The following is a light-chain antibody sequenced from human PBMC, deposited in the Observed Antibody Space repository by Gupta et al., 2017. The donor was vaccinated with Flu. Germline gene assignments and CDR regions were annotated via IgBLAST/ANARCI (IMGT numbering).Light chain of an antibody. CDR1: ALPNQF. J-gene: IGLJ2*01. Sequence: SSELTQPPSVSVSPGQTARITCSGDALPNQFAYWYQQKPGQAPVLLVIKDSERPPGISERFSGSTSGTTVTLTISGVQAEDEADYYCHSADRTDNYVVFGGGTKLTVL. V-gene: IGLV3-25*02. CDR3: HSADRTDNYVV. CDR2: KDS.